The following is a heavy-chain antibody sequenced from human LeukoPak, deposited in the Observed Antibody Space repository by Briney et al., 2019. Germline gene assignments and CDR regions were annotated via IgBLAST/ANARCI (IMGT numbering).Heavy chain of an antibody. J-gene: IGHJ4*02. CDR1: GFTFSSYA. D-gene: IGHD3-9*01. CDR2: ISGSGGST. CDR3: AKRGVTGYKEGFDY. V-gene: IGHV3-23*01. Sequence: SGGSLRLSCAASGFTFSSYAMSWVRQSPGKGLEWVSAISGSGGSTYYADSVKGRFTISRDNSKNTLYLQMNSLRAEDTAVYYCAKRGVTGYKEGFDYWGQGTLVTVSS.